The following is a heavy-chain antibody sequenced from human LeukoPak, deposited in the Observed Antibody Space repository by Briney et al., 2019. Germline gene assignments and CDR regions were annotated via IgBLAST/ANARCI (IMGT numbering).Heavy chain of an antibody. CDR2: ISGSGGST. J-gene: IGHJ4*02. D-gene: IGHD2-2*02. CDR3: AKDPPEDIVVVPAAIGFDY. Sequence: GGSLRLSCAASGFTFSSYAMSWVRQAPGKGLEWVSAISGSGGSTYYADSVKGRFTISRDNSKNTLYLQMNSLRAEDTAVYYCAKDPPEDIVVVPAAIGFDYWGQGTLATVSS. CDR1: GFTFSSYA. V-gene: IGHV3-23*01.